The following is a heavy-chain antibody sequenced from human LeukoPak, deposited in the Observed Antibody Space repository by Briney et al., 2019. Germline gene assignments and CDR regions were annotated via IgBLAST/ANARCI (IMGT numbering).Heavy chain of an antibody. J-gene: IGHJ3*02. CDR2: MNPNSGNT. V-gene: IGHV1-8*02. CDR3: ARAAAGPGI. Sequence: ASVKVSCKASGGTFSNDAISWVRQAPGQGLEWMGWMNPNSGNTGYAQKFQGRVTMTRNTSISTAYMELSSLRSEDTAVYYCARAAAGPGIWGQGTMVTVSS. D-gene: IGHD6-13*01. CDR1: GGTFSNDA.